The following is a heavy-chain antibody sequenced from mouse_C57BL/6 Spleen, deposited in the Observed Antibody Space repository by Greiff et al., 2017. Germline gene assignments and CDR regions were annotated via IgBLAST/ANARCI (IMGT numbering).Heavy chain of an antibody. CDR2: IYPGDGDT. Sequence: QVQLKESGAELVKPGASVKISCKASGYAFSSYWMNWVKQRPGKGLEWIGQIYPGDGDTNYNGKFKGKATLTADKSSSTAYMQLSSLTSEDSAVYFCARGGLGSLFAYWGQGTLVTVSA. CDR1: GYAFSSYW. CDR3: ARGGLGSLFAY. V-gene: IGHV1-80*01. D-gene: IGHD3-3*01. J-gene: IGHJ3*01.